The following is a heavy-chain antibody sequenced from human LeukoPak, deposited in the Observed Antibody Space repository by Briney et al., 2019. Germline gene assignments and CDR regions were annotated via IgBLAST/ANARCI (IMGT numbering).Heavy chain of an antibody. D-gene: IGHD1-26*01. J-gene: IGHJ4*02. CDR1: GGSISSGGYS. CDR3: ARGEVGAHDY. V-gene: IGHV4-30-2*01. Sequence: SQTLSLTCAGSGGSISSGGYSWSWIRQPPGKGLEWIGYIYHSGSTYYNPSLKSRVTISVDRSKNQFSLKLSSVTAADTAVYYCARGEVGAHDYWGQGTLVTVSS. CDR2: IYHSGST.